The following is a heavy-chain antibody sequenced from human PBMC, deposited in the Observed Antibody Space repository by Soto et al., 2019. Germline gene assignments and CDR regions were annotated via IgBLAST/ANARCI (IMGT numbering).Heavy chain of an antibody. J-gene: IGHJ4*02. D-gene: IGHD2-21*02. CDR2: INPSGGGT. CDR3: DRYLPGGDCYSCFDY. Sequence: GASVKVSCKASGYTFTSYYMHWVRQAPGQGLEWMGIINPSGGGTTYAQKFQGRVTMTRDTSTSTVYMELSSLRSEDTAVYYCDRYLPGGDCYSCFDYWGQGTLVTVSS. V-gene: IGHV1-46*03. CDR1: GYTFTSYY.